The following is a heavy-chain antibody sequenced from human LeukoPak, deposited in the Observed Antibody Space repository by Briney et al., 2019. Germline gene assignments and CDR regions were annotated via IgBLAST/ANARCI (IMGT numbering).Heavy chain of an antibody. CDR1: GFTFSSCA. J-gene: IGHJ4*02. CDR2: ISYDGSKK. CDR3: ARDALWGIAGGDCPFDY. D-gene: IGHD2-21*02. Sequence: GRSLRLSCAASGFTFSSCAMHWVRQAPGKGLEWVAVISYDGSKKYYADSVKGRFTISRDNSKDPLYLQMNSLGGEDTAVYYCARDALWGIAGGDCPFDYWGQGTLVTVSS. V-gene: IGHV3-30-3*01.